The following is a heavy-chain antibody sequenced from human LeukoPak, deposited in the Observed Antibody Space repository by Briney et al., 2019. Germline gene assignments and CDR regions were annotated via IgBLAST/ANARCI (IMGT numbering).Heavy chain of an antibody. V-gene: IGHV4-59*01. D-gene: IGHD3-10*01. CDR2: IYYSGST. CDR1: GGSISSYS. CDR3: ARGLWFGDENPPYFDY. J-gene: IGHJ4*02. Sequence: PSETLSLTCTVSGGSISSYSWSWIRQPPGKGLEWIGYIYYSGSTNYNPSLKSRVTISVDTSKNQFSLKLSSVTAADTAVYYCARGLWFGDENPPYFDYWGQGTLVTVSS.